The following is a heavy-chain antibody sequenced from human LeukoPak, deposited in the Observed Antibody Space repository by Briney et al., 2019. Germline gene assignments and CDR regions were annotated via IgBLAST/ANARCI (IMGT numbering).Heavy chain of an antibody. CDR2: INHSGST. V-gene: IGHV4-34*01. CDR3: ARVSISWGATVDY. CDR1: GGSFSGYY. D-gene: IGHD1-26*01. J-gene: IGHJ4*02. Sequence: SETLSLTCAVYGGSFSGYYWSWIRQPPGKGLEWIGEINHSGSTNYNPSLKSRGTISVDTSKNQFSLKLSSVTAADTAVYYCARVSISWGATVDYWGQGTLVTVSS.